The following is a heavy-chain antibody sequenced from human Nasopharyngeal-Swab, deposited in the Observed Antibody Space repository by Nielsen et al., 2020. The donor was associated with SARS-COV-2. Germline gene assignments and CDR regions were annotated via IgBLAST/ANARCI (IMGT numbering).Heavy chain of an antibody. Sequence: VRQMPGKGLEWISYISDDNTIFYADSVKGRFTISRDNSKNTLYLQTNSLRAEDTAVYYCARAPGDGMDVWGQGTTVTVSS. V-gene: IGHV3-69-1*01. J-gene: IGHJ6*02. CDR2: ISDDNTI. CDR3: ARAPGDGMDV.